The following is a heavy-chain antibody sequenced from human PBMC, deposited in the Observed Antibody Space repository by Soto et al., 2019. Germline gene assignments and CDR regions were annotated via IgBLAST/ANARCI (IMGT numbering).Heavy chain of an antibody. Sequence: SETLSLTCAVSGGSISSGGYSWSWIRQPPGKGLEWIGYIYHSGSTYYNPSLKSRVTISVDRSKNQFSLKLSSVTAADTAVYYCARIPDRWGQGTLVNVS. CDR3: ARIPDR. CDR2: IYHSGST. V-gene: IGHV4-30-2*01. J-gene: IGHJ5*02. CDR1: GGSISSGGYS. D-gene: IGHD2-2*01.